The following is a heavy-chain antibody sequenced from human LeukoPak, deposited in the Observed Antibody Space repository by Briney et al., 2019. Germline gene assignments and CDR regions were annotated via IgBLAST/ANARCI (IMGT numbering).Heavy chain of an antibody. CDR2: IYTSGST. V-gene: IGHV4-61*02. CDR3: ARDLGFMVRGAAYYFDY. CDR1: GGSISSGSYY. D-gene: IGHD3-10*01. Sequence: KASETLSLTCTVSGGSISSGSYYWSWIRQPAGKGLEWIGRIYTSGSTNYNPSLKSRVTMSVDTSKNQFSLKLSSVTAADTAVYYCARDLGFMVRGAAYYFDYWGQGTLVTVSS. J-gene: IGHJ4*02.